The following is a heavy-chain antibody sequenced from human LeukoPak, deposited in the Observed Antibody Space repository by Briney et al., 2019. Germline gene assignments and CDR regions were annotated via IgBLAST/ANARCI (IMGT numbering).Heavy chain of an antibody. CDR3: ARDQGYYDSSGYSH. D-gene: IGHD3-22*01. CDR1: GGTFSSYA. V-gene: IGHV1-69*13. Sequence: SVKVSCKASGGTFSSYAISWVRQAPGQGLEWMGGIIPTFGTANYAQKFQGRVTITADESTSTAYMELSSLRSEDTAVYYCARDQGYYDSSGYSHWGQGTLVTVSS. J-gene: IGHJ4*02. CDR2: IIPTFGTA.